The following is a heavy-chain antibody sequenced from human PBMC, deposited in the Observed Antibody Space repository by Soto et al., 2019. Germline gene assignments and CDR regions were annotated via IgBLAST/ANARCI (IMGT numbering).Heavy chain of an antibody. V-gene: IGHV1-3*05. J-gene: IGHJ4*02. Sequence: QVQLAQSGAEERKPGASVKVSCEATGYTFTAYAMHWVRQAPGQRLEWMGWINPANGNTKYSQKFQGRLTITSDTSGNPVHMGLNRLTFEGTAIYYCTRSAISPYGGLIGPFDYWGQGNLVTVSS. CDR1: GYTFTAYA. D-gene: IGHD3-16*02. CDR3: TRSAISPYGGLIGPFDY. CDR2: INPANGNT.